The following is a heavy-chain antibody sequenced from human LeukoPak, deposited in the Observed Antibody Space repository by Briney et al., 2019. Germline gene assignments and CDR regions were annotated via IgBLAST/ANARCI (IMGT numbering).Heavy chain of an antibody. CDR1: GNSFSSFF. CDR2: MHYSGDS. V-gene: IGHV4-59*01. J-gene: IGHJ4*02. D-gene: IGHD1-1*01. Sequence: ASETLSLTCTVSGNSFSSFFWSWIRQPPGKGLDWIGSMHYSGDSKYNPSLSSRVSLSIDTSKQQFSLRLSSVTAADTAVYYCARDLELERNRWNYFESWGQGALVTVSS. CDR3: ARDLELERNRWNYFES.